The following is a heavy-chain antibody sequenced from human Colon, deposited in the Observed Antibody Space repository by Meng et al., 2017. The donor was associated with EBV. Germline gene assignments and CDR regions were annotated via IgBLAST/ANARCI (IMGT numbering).Heavy chain of an antibody. CDR2: ISSDGSNK. CDR3: AAKHGGELLFYFDY. CDR1: GFSFRSYS. J-gene: IGHJ4*02. V-gene: IGHV3-30*12. D-gene: IGHD2-21*02. Sequence: QVQWVVAGGGRGQPGTSMRLPCAASGFSFRSYSMNWVRQAPGKGLEWVGVISSDGSNKYYGDSVKGRFTISRDNSKNTVYLQMNSPRADDTAIYYCAAKHGGELLFYFDYWGQGTLVTVSS.